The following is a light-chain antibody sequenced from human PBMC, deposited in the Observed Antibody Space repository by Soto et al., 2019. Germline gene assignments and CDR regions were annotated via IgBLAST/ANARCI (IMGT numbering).Light chain of an antibody. Sequence: EIVLTQSPATLSLSPGERATLSCRASQRVSSYLAWYHQKPGQAPRLLIYDASNRATGIPARFSGSGSGTDFTLTISSLEPEDVAVYYCQQRGSWPLTFGGGTKVEIK. V-gene: IGKV3-11*01. CDR3: QQRGSWPLT. CDR2: DAS. J-gene: IGKJ4*01. CDR1: QRVSSY.